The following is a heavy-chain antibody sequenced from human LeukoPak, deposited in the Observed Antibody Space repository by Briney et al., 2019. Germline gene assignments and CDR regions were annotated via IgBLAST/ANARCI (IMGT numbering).Heavy chain of an antibody. J-gene: IGHJ6*02. V-gene: IGHV4-59*01. D-gene: IGHD3-16*01. CDR3: ARLGGTARMDV. Sequence: SETLSLTCAVFGGSISCCHWIWVRQSPGKGLEWIGYMHHSGSASDNPSLKSRVTISLDTPKNQFSLKLSSVTAADTAVYYCARLGGTARMDVWGQGTTVTVS. CDR2: MHHSGSA. CDR1: GGSISCCH.